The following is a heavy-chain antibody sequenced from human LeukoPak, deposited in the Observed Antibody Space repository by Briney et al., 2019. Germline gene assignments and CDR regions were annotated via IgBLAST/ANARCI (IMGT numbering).Heavy chain of an antibody. V-gene: IGHV3-15*04. D-gene: IGHD3-10*01. CDR1: GFSFSDAW. CDR2: IESKTDGGTT. Sequence: TSGGSLRLSCAASGFSFSDAWMSWVRQIPGKGLEWVGRIESKTDGGTTDYAAPVKGRFTISRDDSTSTLYLQMNSLKSEDTAVYYCTTYGSGRKFDYWGQGILVTVSS. J-gene: IGHJ4*02. CDR3: TTYGSGRKFDY.